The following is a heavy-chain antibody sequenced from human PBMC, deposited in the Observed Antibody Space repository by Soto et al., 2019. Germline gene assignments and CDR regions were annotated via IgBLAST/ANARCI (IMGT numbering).Heavy chain of an antibody. V-gene: IGHV1-18*01. CDR3: ARDRPGYYDTSGPIVY. J-gene: IGHJ4*02. CDR1: GYTFTSYG. D-gene: IGHD3-22*01. Sequence: ASVKVSCKASGYTFTSYGISWVRQAPGQGLEWMGWISAYNGNTNYAQKLQGRVTMTTDTSTSTAYMELRSLRSDDTAVYYCARDRPGYYDTSGPIVYWGQGTLVTVSS. CDR2: ISAYNGNT.